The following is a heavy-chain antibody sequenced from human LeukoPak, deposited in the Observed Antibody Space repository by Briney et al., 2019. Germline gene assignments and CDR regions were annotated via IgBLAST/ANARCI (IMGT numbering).Heavy chain of an antibody. CDR1: DGSISSYY. J-gene: IGHJ4*02. CDR3: ARGMGDGYKYPNY. V-gene: IGHV4-59*01. CDR2: IYDSGST. Sequence: SETLSLTCTVSDGSISSYYWSWIRQPPGKGLEYIGYIYDSGSTNYNPSLKSRVTISVDTSKNQFSLKLSSVTAADTAVYYCARGMGDGYKYPNYWGQGTLVTVSS. D-gene: IGHD5-24*01.